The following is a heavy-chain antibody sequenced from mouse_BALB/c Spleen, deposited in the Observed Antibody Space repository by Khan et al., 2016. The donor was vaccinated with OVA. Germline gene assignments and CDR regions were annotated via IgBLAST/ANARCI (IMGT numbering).Heavy chain of an antibody. CDR3: ARKNYYGYAMDY. J-gene: IGHJ4*01. V-gene: IGHV3-2*02. CDR2: ISYSGST. D-gene: IGHD1-1*01. Sequence: EVQLVESGPGLVKPSQSLSLTCTVTGYSITSGYAWNWIRQFPGNKLEWMGYISYSGSTSYNPSLRSRISITRETSKNQFFLQLNSVTTEDTATYYCARKNYYGYAMDYWGQGTSVTVSS. CDR1: GYSITSGYA.